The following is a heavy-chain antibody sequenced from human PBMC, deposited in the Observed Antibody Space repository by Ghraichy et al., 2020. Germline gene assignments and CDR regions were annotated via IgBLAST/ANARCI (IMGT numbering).Heavy chain of an antibody. CDR3: ARNYYDSSGYYAPVYNWFDP. CDR2: ISAYNGNT. Sequence: ASVKVSCKASGYTFTSYGISWVRQAPGQGLEWMGWISAYNGNTNYAQKLQGRVTMTTDTYTSKAYMELRSLRSDDTAVYYCARNYYDSSGYYAPVYNWFDPWGQGTLVTVSS. V-gene: IGHV1-18*01. CDR1: GYTFTSYG. J-gene: IGHJ5*02. D-gene: IGHD3-22*01.